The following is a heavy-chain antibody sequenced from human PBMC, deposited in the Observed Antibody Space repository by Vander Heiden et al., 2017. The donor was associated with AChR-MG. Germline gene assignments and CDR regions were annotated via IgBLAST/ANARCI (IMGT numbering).Heavy chain of an antibody. D-gene: IGHD2-2*01. J-gene: IGHJ3*02. CDR2: ISSSSSTI. V-gene: IGHV3-48*01. CDR3: ARPRVVPAAMLLDAFDI. Sequence: VQLVESGGGLVQPGGSLRLSCAASGFTFRSYGMNWVRQAQGKGLEWVSYISSSSSTIYYADSVKGRFTISRDNAKNSLYLQMNSLRAEDTAVYYCARPRVVPAAMLLDAFDIWGQGTMVTVSS. CDR1: GFTFRSYG.